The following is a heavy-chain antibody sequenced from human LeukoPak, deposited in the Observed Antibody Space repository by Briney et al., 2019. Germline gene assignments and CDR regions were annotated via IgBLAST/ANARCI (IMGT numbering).Heavy chain of an antibody. CDR3: ARDGGSSSWSTNNFDY. Sequence: ETLSLTCTVSGGSISNSDYYWGWIRQPPGKGLEWIGSISNNGNTYNNPSLKSRVTISIDTSKKQFSLKLSSVTAADTAVYYCARDGGSSSWSTNNFDYWGQGTLVTVSS. V-gene: IGHV4-39*07. CDR2: ISNNGNT. CDR1: GGSISNSDYY. J-gene: IGHJ4*02. D-gene: IGHD6-13*01.